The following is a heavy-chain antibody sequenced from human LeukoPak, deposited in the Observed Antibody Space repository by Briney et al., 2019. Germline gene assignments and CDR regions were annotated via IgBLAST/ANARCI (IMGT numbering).Heavy chain of an antibody. D-gene: IGHD3-22*01. CDR2: IKQDGSEK. V-gene: IGHV3-7*01. CDR3: AREGTMISSFDY. Sequence: GGSLRLSCAASGFTFSSYGMHWVRQAPGKGLEWVANIKQDGSEKYYVDSVKGRFTISRDNAKNSLYLEMNSLRVDDTAVYYCAREGTMISSFDYWGQGTLVTVSS. CDR1: GFTFSSYG. J-gene: IGHJ4*02.